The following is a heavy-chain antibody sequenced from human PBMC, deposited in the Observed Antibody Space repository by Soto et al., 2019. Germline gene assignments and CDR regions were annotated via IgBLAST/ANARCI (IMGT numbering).Heavy chain of an antibody. J-gene: IGHJ4*02. CDR1: GFTFSNYA. V-gene: IGHV3-23*01. CDR3: ARRGSGSHYDY. Sequence: EVQLLESGGGLVQPGGSLRLSCAASGFTFSNYAMNWVRQAPGKGLEWVSVISGSGDSTYYADSVKGRFTISRDNSKNTLLLQMSGLSADDTAIYCCARRGSGSHYDYWGQGTLVTVSS. CDR2: ISGSGDST. D-gene: IGHD1-26*01.